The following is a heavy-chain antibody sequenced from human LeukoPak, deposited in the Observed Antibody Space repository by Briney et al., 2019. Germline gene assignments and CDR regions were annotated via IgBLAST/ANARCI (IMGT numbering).Heavy chain of an antibody. CDR1: GYTFTGYY. CDR3: ARGQEEHSSSWYGYYYYYYYMDV. J-gene: IGHJ6*03. V-gene: IGHV1-2*02. D-gene: IGHD6-13*01. CDR2: INPNGADT. Sequence: ASVKVSCKASGYTFTGYYMHWVRQAPGQRLEWMGWINPNGADTNYAQKFQGRVTMTRDTSIGTAYMELSRLRSDDTALYYCARGQEEHSSSWYGYYYYYYYMDVWGKGTTVTISS.